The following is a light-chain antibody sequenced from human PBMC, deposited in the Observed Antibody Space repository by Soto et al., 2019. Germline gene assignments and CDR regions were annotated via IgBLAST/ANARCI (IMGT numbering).Light chain of an antibody. CDR2: AAS. Sequence: IQMTQSPSSLSASVGDTVSITCRASQGISSYLAWYQQKPGKAPKLLIYAASSLQSGVPSGFSGSGYGTDFTLTITSLQSEDFAIYYCQQSYSSPRTFGQGTKVDIK. J-gene: IGKJ1*01. CDR1: QGISSY. V-gene: IGKV1-39*01. CDR3: QQSYSSPRT.